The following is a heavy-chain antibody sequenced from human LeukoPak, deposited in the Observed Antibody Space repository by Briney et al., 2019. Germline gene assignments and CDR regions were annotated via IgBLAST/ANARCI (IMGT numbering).Heavy chain of an antibody. J-gene: IGHJ6*02. CDR2: ISAYNGNT. CDR3: ARDEVPAKIYYYYYYGMDV. CDR1: GYTFTSYD. D-gene: IGHD2-15*01. V-gene: IGHV1-18*01. Sequence: GASVKVSCKASGYTFTSYDISWVRQAPGQGLEWMGWISAYNGNTNYAQKLQGRVTMTTDTSTSTAYMELRSLRSDDTAVYYCARDEVPAKIYYYYYYGMDVWGQGTTVTVSS.